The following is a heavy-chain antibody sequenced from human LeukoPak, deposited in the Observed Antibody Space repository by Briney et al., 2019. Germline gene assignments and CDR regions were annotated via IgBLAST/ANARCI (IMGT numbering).Heavy chain of an antibody. D-gene: IGHD2-2*01. CDR1: GGSISSYY. Sequence: SETLSLTCTVSGGSISSYYWSWIRQPPGKGLEWIGYIYYSGSTNYNPSLKSRVTISVDTSKNQFSLKLSSVTAADTAVYYCARVSYCSSTSCYFQAFDIWGQGTMVTVSS. J-gene: IGHJ3*02. CDR2: IYYSGST. V-gene: IGHV4-59*01. CDR3: ARVSYCSSTSCYFQAFDI.